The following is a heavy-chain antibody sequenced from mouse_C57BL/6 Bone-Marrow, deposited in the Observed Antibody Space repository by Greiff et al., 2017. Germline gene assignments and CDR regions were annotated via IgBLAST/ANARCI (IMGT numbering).Heavy chain of an antibody. CDR1: GYTFTNYW. V-gene: IGHV1-64*01. D-gene: IGHD1-1*01. J-gene: IGHJ1*03. CDR2: MHPNGGSP. Sequence: VQLQQPGAELVKPGASVKLSCKASGYTFTNYWMHWVKQRPGQGLEWIGMMHPNGGSPDYNEKFKSEATLSVDKSSRTAYMELSSLTSEDSAVYYCARRGGSTVVAHFDVWGTGTTVTVSS. CDR3: ARRGGSTVVAHFDV.